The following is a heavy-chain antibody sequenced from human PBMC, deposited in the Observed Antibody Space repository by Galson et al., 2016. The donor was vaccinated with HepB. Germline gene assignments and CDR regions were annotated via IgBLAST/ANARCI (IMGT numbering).Heavy chain of an antibody. CDR2: INDSGST. V-gene: IGHV4-34*01. CDR1: GGSFSGYY. D-gene: IGHD5-24*01. CDR3: ATLSRDGYTHLDY. Sequence: SETLSLTCAVYGGSFSGYYWSLIRQPPGKGLEWIGEINDSGSTNYNPSLKTRVTISIDMSKKQFSLQLTSVTAADTAVYYCATLSRDGYTHLDYWGQGTLVTVSS. J-gene: IGHJ4*02.